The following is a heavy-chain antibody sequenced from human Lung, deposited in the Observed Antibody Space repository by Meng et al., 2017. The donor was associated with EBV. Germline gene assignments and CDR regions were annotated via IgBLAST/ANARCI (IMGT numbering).Heavy chain of an antibody. V-gene: IGHV4-34*12. CDR2: IIHGGSP. Sequence: QGQLAQVGAGLLKPSGPLSLTCAVNGGSLSGSYWNWIRQPPGKGLEWIGEIIHGGSPSYNPSLKSRVTISIDTSKNQLSLMLSSVTAADTAVYYCARAEITFGGLFVPEPKFDYWGQGTLVTVSS. CDR1: GGSLSGSY. D-gene: IGHD3-16*02. CDR3: ARAEITFGGLFVPEPKFDY. J-gene: IGHJ4*02.